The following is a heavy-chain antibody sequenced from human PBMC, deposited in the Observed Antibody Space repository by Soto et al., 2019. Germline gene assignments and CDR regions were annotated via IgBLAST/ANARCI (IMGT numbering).Heavy chain of an antibody. V-gene: IGHV3-15*01. Sequence: EVQLVESGGGLVKPGGSLSLSCAASGFTFSNVWMSWVRQAPGKGLEWVGRIKRRADGGTTDYATPVRGRFTVSRDDSKNTLYLQMNSLKTEDTAVYYCTAGYCSGGSCYLVVYWGQGTLVTVSS. CDR3: TAGYCSGGSCYLVVY. CDR1: GFTFSNVW. D-gene: IGHD2-15*01. J-gene: IGHJ4*02. CDR2: IKRRADGGTT.